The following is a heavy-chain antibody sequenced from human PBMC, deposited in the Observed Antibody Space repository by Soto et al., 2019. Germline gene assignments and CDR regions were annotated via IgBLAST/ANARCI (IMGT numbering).Heavy chain of an antibody. Sequence: LRLSCAASGFTFSSYWMSWVRQAPGKGLEWVANIKQDGSEKYYVDSVKGRFTISRDNAKNSLYLQMNSLRAEDTAVYYCARDRDRHSSGLPSFDPWGQGILVTVSS. J-gene: IGHJ5*02. D-gene: IGHD3-22*01. CDR1: GFTFSSYW. CDR2: IKQDGSEK. CDR3: ARDRDRHSSGLPSFDP. V-gene: IGHV3-7*03.